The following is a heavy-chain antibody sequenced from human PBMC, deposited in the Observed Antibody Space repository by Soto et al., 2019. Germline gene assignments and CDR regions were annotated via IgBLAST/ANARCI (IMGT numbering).Heavy chain of an antibody. V-gene: IGHV4-59*08. D-gene: IGHD3-9*01. Sequence: SETLSLTCTVSGGSISSYYWSWIRQLPGKGLEWIGYIYYSGSTNYNPSLKSRVTISVDTSKNQFSLKLSSVTAADTAVYYCARLVHYDILTGAQYYFDYWGQGTLVTVSS. CDR1: GGSISSYY. CDR2: IYYSGST. CDR3: ARLVHYDILTGAQYYFDY. J-gene: IGHJ4*02.